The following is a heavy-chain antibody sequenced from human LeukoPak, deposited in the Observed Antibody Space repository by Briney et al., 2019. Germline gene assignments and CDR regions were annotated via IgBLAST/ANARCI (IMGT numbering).Heavy chain of an antibody. D-gene: IGHD4-17*01. V-gene: IGHV3-30*03. CDR3: ARDYGDSHFDY. J-gene: IGHJ4*02. CDR2: ISYDGSNK. CDR1: GFTFSSYG. Sequence: GRSLRLSCAASGFTFSSYGMHWVRQAPGKGLEWVAVISYDGSNKYYADSVKGRFTISRDNSKNTLYLQMNSLRAEDTAVYYCARDYGDSHFDYWGQGTLVTVSS.